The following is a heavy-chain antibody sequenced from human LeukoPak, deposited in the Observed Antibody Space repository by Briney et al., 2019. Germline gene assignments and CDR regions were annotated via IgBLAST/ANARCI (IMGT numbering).Heavy chain of an antibody. D-gene: IGHD5-24*01. CDR1: GFTVSSNY. CDR3: ARDLGDGYNRYYYGMDV. J-gene: IGHJ6*02. Sequence: GGSLRLSCAASGFTVSSNYMSWVRQAPGKGLEWVAVISYDGSNKYYADSVKGRFTISRDNSKNTLYLQMNGLRAEDTAVYYCARDLGDGYNRYYYGMDVWGQGTTVTVSS. CDR2: ISYDGSNK. V-gene: IGHV3-30-3*01.